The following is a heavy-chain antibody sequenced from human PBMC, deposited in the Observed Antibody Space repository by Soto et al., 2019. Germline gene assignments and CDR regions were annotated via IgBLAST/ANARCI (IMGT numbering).Heavy chain of an antibody. Sequence: GGSLRLSCAASGFSFSGSSMHWVRQASGKGLEWVGRIRSGADNYATAYTASMKGRFIVSRDDSKNTAYLQMNSLKTEDTAVYYCTRLSTNAPYDYCDIWGQGTMVTV. J-gene: IGHJ3*02. D-gene: IGHD2-8*01. CDR2: IRSGADNYAT. CDR1: GFSFSGSS. CDR3: TRLSTNAPYDYCDI. V-gene: IGHV3-73*01.